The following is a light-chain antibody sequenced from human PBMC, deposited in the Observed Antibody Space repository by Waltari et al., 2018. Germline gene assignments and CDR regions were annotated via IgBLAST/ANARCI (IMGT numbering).Light chain of an antibody. CDR3: QTWGTGIQV. V-gene: IGLV4-69*01. CDR2: VNSDGSH. CDR1: RGHSSSA. Sequence: QLVLTQSPSASASLGASVKLTCTLSRGHSSSALAWHQQQPEKGPRYLMKVNSDGSHKKGDGIPDRFSGSSSGTERYLTISSLQSEDEADYYCQTWGTGIQVFGGGTKLTVL. J-gene: IGLJ2*01.